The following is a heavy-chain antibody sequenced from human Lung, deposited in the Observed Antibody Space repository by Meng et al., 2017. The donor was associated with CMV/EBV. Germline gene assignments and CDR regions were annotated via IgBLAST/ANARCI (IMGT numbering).Heavy chain of an antibody. V-gene: IGHV1-18*01. CDR3: ARGRVSYSSSSSLNY. CDR1: GYTFKRYA. J-gene: IGHJ4*02. CDR2: INPYNGNT. Sequence: QVQLVQSGGEVKRPGASVKVSCKTSGYTFKRYAITWVRQAPGQGLEWMGWINPYNGNTDHAQNLQARLTMTTDTSTSTVYMELGSLRSDDTAVHYCARGRVSYSSSSSLNYWGQGTLVTVSS. D-gene: IGHD6-6*01.